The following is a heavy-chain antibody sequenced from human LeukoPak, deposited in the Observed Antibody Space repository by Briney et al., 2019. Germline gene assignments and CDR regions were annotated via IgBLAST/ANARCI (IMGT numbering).Heavy chain of an antibody. CDR3: ARLGSGSYHFDY. CDR1: GFTFSSYS. CDR2: ISSSSSYI. J-gene: IGHJ4*02. D-gene: IGHD3-10*01. V-gene: IGHV3-21*01. Sequence: PGGSLRLSCAASGFTFSSYSMNWVRQAPGKGLEWVSSISSSSSYIYYADSVKGRFTISRDNAKNSLYLQMNSLRAEDTAVYYCARLGSGSYHFDYWGQGTLVTVSS.